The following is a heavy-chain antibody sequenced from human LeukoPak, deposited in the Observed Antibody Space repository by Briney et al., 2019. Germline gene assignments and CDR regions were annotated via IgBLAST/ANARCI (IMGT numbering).Heavy chain of an antibody. V-gene: IGHV4-34*01. CDR1: GGSFSGYY. D-gene: IGHD1-26*01. CDR3: ARVRSGSYYLDY. J-gene: IGHJ4*02. CDR2: INHSGST. Sequence: SETLSLTCAVYGGSFSGYYWSWIRQPPGKGLEWIGEINHSGSTNYNPSLKSRVTISVDTSKNQFSLELSSVTAADTAVYYCARVRSGSYYLDYWGQGTLVTVSS.